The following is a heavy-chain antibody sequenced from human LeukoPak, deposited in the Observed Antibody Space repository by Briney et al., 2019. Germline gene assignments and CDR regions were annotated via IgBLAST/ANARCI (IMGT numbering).Heavy chain of an antibody. CDR2: IYTSGST. J-gene: IGHJ4*02. Sequence: PSETLSLTCTVSGGSISSYYWSWIRQPAGKGLEWIGRIYTSGSTNYNPSLKSRVTMSVDTSKNQFSLELSSVTAADTAVYYCASVAAAGSIDYWGQGTLVTVSS. V-gene: IGHV4-4*07. D-gene: IGHD6-13*01. CDR1: GGSISSYY. CDR3: ASVAAAGSIDY.